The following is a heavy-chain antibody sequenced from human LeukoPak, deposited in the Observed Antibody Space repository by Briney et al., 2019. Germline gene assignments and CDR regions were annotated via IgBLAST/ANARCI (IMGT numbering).Heavy chain of an antibody. CDR2: IDTSGTT. V-gene: IGHV4-4*07. Sequence: QTSETLSLTCTVSGGSISTSYWNWIRQPAGKGLEWIGRIDTSGTTNYNPSLRSRVTMSVDTSKNQFSLNLRSVTAADTAVYYCATGPTWLDPWGQGTLVTVSS. CDR1: GGSISTSY. J-gene: IGHJ5*02. CDR3: ATGPTWLDP.